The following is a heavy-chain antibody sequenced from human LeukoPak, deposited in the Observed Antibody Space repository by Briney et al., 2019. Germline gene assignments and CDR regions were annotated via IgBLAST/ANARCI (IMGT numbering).Heavy chain of an antibody. Sequence: ASVKVSRKASGYTFTGYYMHWVRQAPGQGLEWMGWINPNSGGTNYAQKFQGWVTMTRDTSISTAYMELSRLRSDDTAVYYCARDRGSGWSLDYWGQGTLVTVSS. CDR2: INPNSGGT. J-gene: IGHJ4*02. CDR1: GYTFTGYY. CDR3: ARDRGSGWSLDY. D-gene: IGHD6-19*01. V-gene: IGHV1-2*04.